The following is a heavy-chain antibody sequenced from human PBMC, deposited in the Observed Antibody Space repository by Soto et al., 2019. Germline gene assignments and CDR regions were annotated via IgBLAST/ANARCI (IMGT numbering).Heavy chain of an antibody. V-gene: IGHV4-61*01. J-gene: IGHJ5*02. CDR1: GGSVSSGTYY. Sequence: QMQLQEAGPGLVKPSETLSLTCSVSGGSVSSGTYYWSWIRQPPGKRLAWLGHIHYSGTTIYNPSLKIRVPISVARSQEQFPLKLSSVTAADTAIYYWARDSPATMDLFDPWCQGTLVTVSS. CDR3: ARDSPATMDLFDP. CDR2: IHYSGTT. D-gene: IGHD2-15*01.